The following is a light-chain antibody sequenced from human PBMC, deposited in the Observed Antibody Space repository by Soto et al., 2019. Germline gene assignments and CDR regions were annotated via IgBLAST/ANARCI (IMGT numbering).Light chain of an antibody. CDR1: SSDVGGYNY. CDR2: EVS. V-gene: IGLV2-14*01. J-gene: IGLJ2*01. Sequence: QSVLTQPASVSGSPGQSITISCTGTSSDVGGYNYVSWFQQHPGKAPKLMISEVSNRPSGVSNRFSGSKSGNTASLTIFGLQAEDEADYYCSSYTSSSTPVVFGGGTKLTVL. CDR3: SSYTSSSTPVV.